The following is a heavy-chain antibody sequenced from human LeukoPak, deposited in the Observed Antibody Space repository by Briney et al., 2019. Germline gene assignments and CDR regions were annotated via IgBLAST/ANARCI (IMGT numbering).Heavy chain of an antibody. CDR1: GYTFTVYY. Sequence: ASVKVSCKASGYTFTVYYIHWVRQAPGQGLEWMGLIDPNGGGTKYAQKFQGRVTMTRDTSISTAYMELSRLRSDDTAVYYCARVYYDRAFDIWGQGTMVTVSS. CDR3: ARVYYDRAFDI. D-gene: IGHD3-22*01. CDR2: IDPNGGGT. J-gene: IGHJ3*02. V-gene: IGHV1-2*02.